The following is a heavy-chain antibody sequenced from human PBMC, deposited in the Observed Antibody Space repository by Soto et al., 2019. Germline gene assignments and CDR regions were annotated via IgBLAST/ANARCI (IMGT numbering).Heavy chain of an antibody. CDR1: GFSLSTSGVG. Sequence: QITLKESGPTLVKPTQTLTLTCTFSGFSLSTSGVGVGWIRQPPGKALEWLALIYWNDDKRYSPSLKSRLTITKDTSKNQVVLTMTNMDPVDTATYYCAHRVGYGDYVTRFDPWGQGTLVTVSS. V-gene: IGHV2-5*01. CDR2: IYWNDDK. J-gene: IGHJ5*02. D-gene: IGHD4-17*01. CDR3: AHRVGYGDYVTRFDP.